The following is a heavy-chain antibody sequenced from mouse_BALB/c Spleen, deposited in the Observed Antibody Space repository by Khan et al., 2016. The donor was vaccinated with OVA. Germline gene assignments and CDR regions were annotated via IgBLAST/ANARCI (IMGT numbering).Heavy chain of an antibody. CDR2: IWGDGTT. CDR1: GFSLTSYG. V-gene: IGHV2-3*01. D-gene: IGHD1-1*01. CDR3: AKFTPDYYSMDY. Sequence: QVQLKESGPGLVAPSQSLAITCTVSGFSLTSYGVNWVRQPPGKGLEWLGVIWGDGTTNYHSTLIFRLIISKDNSKSQVFLKLNSLQTDDTATYFRAKFTPDYYSMDYWGQGTSVTVSS. J-gene: IGHJ4*01.